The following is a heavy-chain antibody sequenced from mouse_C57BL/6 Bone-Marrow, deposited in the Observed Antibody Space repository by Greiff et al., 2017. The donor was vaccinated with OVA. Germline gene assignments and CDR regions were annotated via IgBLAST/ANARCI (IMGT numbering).Heavy chain of an antibody. Sequence: VQLQQSGAELVKPGASVKLSCTASGFNIKDYYMHWVKQRTEQGLEWIGRIDPEDGEPKYAPKFQGKATITADPSSNTAYLQLSSLTSEDTAVYYCALYYSNSLYAMDYWGQGTSVTVSS. CDR1: GFNIKDYY. J-gene: IGHJ4*01. CDR3: ALYYSNSLYAMDY. CDR2: IDPEDGEP. D-gene: IGHD2-5*01. V-gene: IGHV14-2*01.